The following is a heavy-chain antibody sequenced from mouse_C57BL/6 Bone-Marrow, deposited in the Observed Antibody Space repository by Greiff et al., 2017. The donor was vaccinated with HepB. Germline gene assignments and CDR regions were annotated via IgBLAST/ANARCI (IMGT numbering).Heavy chain of an antibody. J-gene: IGHJ2*01. CDR1: GYTFTSYG. V-gene: IGHV1-81*01. CDR2: IYPRSGNT. D-gene: IGHD1-1*01. CDR3: AREKYYGSSLYYFDY. Sequence: QVQLQQSGAELARPGASVKLSCKASGYTFTSYGISWVKQRTGQGLEWIGEIYPRSGNTYYNEKFKGKATLTADKSSSTAYMELRSLTSEDSAVYFCAREKYYGSSLYYFDYWGQGTTLTVSS.